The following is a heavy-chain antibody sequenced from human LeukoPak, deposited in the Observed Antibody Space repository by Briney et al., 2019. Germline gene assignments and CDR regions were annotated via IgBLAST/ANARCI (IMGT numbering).Heavy chain of an antibody. CDR1: GYTFTSYG. V-gene: IGHV1-18*01. Sequence: GASVKVSCKASGYTFTSYGISWVRQAPGQGLEWMGWISAYNGNTNYAQKLQGRVTMTTDTSTSTAYMELRSLRSHDTAVYYCARPRGSKGLDGFDIGAQGTMAPVSP. CDR2: ISAYNGNT. J-gene: IGHJ3*02. CDR3: ARPRGSKGLDGFDI. D-gene: IGHD3-10*01.